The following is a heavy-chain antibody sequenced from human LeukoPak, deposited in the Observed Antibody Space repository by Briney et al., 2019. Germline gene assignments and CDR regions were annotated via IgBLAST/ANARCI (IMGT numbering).Heavy chain of an antibody. CDR2: ITYTGST. CDR3: ARANYGSGSYYLDY. D-gene: IGHD3-10*01. CDR1: GGSIGSYY. Sequence: SETLSLTCTVSGGSIGSYYWYWIRQPPGKGLEWIGYITYTGSTNYNPSLKSRVTISLDTSKHQFSLKLSSVTAADTAVYYCARANYGSGSYYLDYWGQGTLVTVSS. V-gene: IGHV4-59*01. J-gene: IGHJ4*02.